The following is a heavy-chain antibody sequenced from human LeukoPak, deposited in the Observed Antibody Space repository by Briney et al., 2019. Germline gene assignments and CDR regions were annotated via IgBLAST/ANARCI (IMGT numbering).Heavy chain of an antibody. V-gene: IGHV4-39*07. CDR2: IHYSGNT. D-gene: IGHD5-18*01. CDR1: GGSISSSIHY. J-gene: IGHJ4*02. Sequence: PSETLSLTCTVSGGSISSSIHYWGWVRQSPRKGLEWIGTIHYSGNTYYNPSLRSRLTISLDTSNNQFSLKLSSVTAADTAVYYCARVRYSYGAIPSNFDYWGQGTLVTVSS. CDR3: ARVRYSYGAIPSNFDY.